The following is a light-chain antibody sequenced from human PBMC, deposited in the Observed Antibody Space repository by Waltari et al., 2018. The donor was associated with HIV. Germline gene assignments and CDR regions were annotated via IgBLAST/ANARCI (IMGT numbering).Light chain of an antibody. J-gene: IGLJ2*01. CDR2: QDS. Sequence: SYELTQQPSVSVSPGQTASITCSGDKLGDKYACWYQQKPGQSPVLVIYQDSKRPSGIPERFSGSNSGNTATLTISGTQAMDEADYYCQAWDSSHVVFGGGTKLTVL. CDR1: KLGDKY. V-gene: IGLV3-1*01. CDR3: QAWDSSHVV.